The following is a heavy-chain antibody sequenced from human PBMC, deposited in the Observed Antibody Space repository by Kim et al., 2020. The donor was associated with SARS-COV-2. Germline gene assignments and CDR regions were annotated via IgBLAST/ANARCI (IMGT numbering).Heavy chain of an antibody. J-gene: IGHJ3*02. CDR1: GFTFSSYA. Sequence: GGSLRLSCAASGFTFSSYAMHWVRQAPGKGLEYVSAISSNGGSTYYANSVKGRFTISRDNSKNTLYLQMGSLRAEDMAVYYCARSLVGSAVVVVPAAAFDIWGQGTMVTVSS. CDR2: ISSNGGST. D-gene: IGHD2-2*01. CDR3: ARSLVGSAVVVVPAAAFDI. V-gene: IGHV3-64*01.